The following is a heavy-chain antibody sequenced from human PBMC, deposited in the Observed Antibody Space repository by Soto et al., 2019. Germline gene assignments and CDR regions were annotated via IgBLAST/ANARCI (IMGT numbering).Heavy chain of an antibody. CDR1: Y. V-gene: IGHV1-46*03. CDR3: ARDQNSGTVFDY. CDR2: INPSGGST. D-gene: IGHD6-25*01. J-gene: IGHJ4*02. Sequence: YRRSLHHSTGQGLEWMGIINPSGGSTSYAQKFQGRVTMTRDTSTSTVYMELSSLRSEDTAVYYCARDQNSGTVFDYWGQGTLVTVSS.